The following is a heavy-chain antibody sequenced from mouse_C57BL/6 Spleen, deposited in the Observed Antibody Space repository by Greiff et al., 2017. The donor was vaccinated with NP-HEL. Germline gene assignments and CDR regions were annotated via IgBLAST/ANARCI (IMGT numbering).Heavy chain of an antibody. D-gene: IGHD1-1*01. V-gene: IGHV1-81*01. CDR3: ARRDTTVVGYAMDY. J-gene: IGHJ4*01. Sequence: QVQLQQSGAELARPGASVKLSCKASGYTFTSYGISWVKQRTGQGLEWIGEIYPRSGNTYYNEKFKGKATLTADKSSSTAYMELRSLTSEDSAVYFCARRDTTVVGYAMDYWGQGTSVTDSS. CDR1: GYTFTSYG. CDR2: IYPRSGNT.